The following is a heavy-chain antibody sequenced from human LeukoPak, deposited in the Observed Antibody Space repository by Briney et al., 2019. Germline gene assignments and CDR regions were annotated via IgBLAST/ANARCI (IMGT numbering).Heavy chain of an antibody. CDR1: GFNFNDYY. CDR3: ARDAILWXXXDL. V-gene: IGHV3-11*01. Sequence: PGGSLRLSCAASGFNFNDYYMSWVRQAPGKGLEWVSYISDSGRTIYYEDSVKGRFTISRDNAKNSLYLQMSDLRAEDTAVYYCARDAILWXXXDLWGQGTLVTVSS. CDR2: ISDSGRTI. D-gene: IGHD2-21*01. J-gene: IGHJ5*02.